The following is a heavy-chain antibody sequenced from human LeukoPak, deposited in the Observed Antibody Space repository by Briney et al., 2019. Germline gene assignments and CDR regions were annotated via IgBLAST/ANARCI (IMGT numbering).Heavy chain of an antibody. D-gene: IGHD2-21*01. CDR3: ARIYCGGDCYDYYFDY. V-gene: IGHV5-51*01. CDR2: IYPGDSDT. Sequence: GESLKISCKGSGYSLTSYWIGWVRQMPGKGLEWMGIIYPGDSDTRYSPSFQGQVTTSADKSIGTAYLQWSSLKASDTAMYYCARIYCGGDCYDYYFDYWGQGTLVTVSS. CDR1: GYSLTSYW. J-gene: IGHJ4*02.